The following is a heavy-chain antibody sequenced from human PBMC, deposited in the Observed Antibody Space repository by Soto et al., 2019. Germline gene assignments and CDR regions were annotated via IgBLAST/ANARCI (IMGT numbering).Heavy chain of an antibody. Sequence: QVQLVQSGAEVKEPGSSVKVSCKATGDLFNNHAFNWVRQAPGQGLEWMGRISPLFSTTNYAQKFQGRVTIGADELTSIVYLEVSTLESEDTAMYYWAASSSVAAAGYFKFWGEGTRVTVSP. CDR3: AASSSVAAAGYFKF. V-gene: IGHV1-69*01. CDR1: GDLFNNHA. CDR2: ISPLFSTT. J-gene: IGHJ4*02. D-gene: IGHD6-13*01.